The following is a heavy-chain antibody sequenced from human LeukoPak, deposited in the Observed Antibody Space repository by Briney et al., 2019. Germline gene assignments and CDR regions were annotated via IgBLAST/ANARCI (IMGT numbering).Heavy chain of an antibody. D-gene: IGHD3-3*01. V-gene: IGHV3-20*04. J-gene: IGHJ4*02. CDR3: ARRCITIIGVVITPDY. CDR1: GFTFDDYG. CDR2: LNWNGGST. Sequence: GGSLRLSCAASGFTFDDYGMSWVRQAPGKGLEWVSGLNWNGGSTGYADSVKGRFTISRDNAKNSLYLQMNSLRAEDTALYYCARRCITIIGVVITPDYWGQGTLVTVSS.